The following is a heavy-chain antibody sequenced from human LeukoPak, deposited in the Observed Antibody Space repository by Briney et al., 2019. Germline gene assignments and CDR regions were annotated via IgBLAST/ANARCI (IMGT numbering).Heavy chain of an antibody. V-gene: IGHV4-59*08. Sequence: SETLSLTCTVSGGSISSYYWSWIRQPPGKGLEWIGYIYYSGSTNYNPSLKSRVTISVDTSKNQFSLKLSSVTAADTAVYYCARRETGTTFYGMDVWGQGTTVTVSS. CDR1: GGSISSYY. J-gene: IGHJ6*02. D-gene: IGHD1-1*01. CDR3: ARRETGTTFYGMDV. CDR2: IYYSGST.